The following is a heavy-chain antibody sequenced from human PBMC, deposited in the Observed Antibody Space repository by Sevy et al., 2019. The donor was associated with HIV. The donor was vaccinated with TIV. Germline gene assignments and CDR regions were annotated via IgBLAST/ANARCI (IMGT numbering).Heavy chain of an antibody. D-gene: IGHD4-4*01. CDR2: IRRINGYI. Sequence: GGSLRLSCAVSGFTFSTYSMNWVRQAPGKGLEWVSSIRRINGYIYYADSVKGRFTISRDNAKNSLYLQMNSLRAEDTAVYDCAREAIDYINLGGVFDIWGQGTMVTVSS. CDR3: AREAIDYINLGGVFDI. J-gene: IGHJ3*02. V-gene: IGHV3-21*01. CDR1: GFTFSTYS.